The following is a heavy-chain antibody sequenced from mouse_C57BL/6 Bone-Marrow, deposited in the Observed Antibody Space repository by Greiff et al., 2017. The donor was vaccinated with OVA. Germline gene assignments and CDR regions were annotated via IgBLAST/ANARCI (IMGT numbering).Heavy chain of an antibody. CDR3: ARSLFYYYGSSYVVDY. D-gene: IGHD1-1*01. V-gene: IGHV1-55*01. CDR1: GYTFTSYW. J-gene: IGHJ4*01. CDR2: IYPGSGST. Sequence: QVQLKQPGAELVKPGASVKMSCKASGYTFTSYWITWVKQRPGQGLEWIGDIYPGSGSTNYNEKFKSKATLTVDTSSSTAYMQLSSLTSEDSAVYYCARSLFYYYGSSYVVDYWGQGTSVTVSS.